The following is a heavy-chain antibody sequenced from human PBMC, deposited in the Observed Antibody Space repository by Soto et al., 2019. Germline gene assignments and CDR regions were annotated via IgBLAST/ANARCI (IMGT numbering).Heavy chain of an antibody. CDR2: IISSSSYI. CDR1: GFTFSGYS. J-gene: IGHJ4*02. CDR3: AKLVGALDTIDY. D-gene: IGHD1-26*01. V-gene: IGHV3-21*01. Sequence: GGSLRLSCAASGFTFSGYSMNWVRQAPGKGLEWVSSIISSSSYIYYADSVKGRFTISRDNAKNSLYLQMNSLRAEDTAVYYCAKLVGALDTIDYWGQGTLVTVSS.